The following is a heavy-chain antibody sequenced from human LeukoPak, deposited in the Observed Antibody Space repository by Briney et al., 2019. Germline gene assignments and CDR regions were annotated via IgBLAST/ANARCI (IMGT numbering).Heavy chain of an antibody. Sequence: SETLSLTCTVSGGSISTSNYYWGWIRQPPGKGLEWIGEINHSGSTNYNPSLKSRVTISVDTSKNQFSLKLSSVTAADTAVYYCARLLRWSDYWGQGTLVTVSS. V-gene: IGHV4-39*07. D-gene: IGHD4-23*01. CDR1: GGSISTSNYY. CDR2: INHSGST. CDR3: ARLLRWSDY. J-gene: IGHJ4*02.